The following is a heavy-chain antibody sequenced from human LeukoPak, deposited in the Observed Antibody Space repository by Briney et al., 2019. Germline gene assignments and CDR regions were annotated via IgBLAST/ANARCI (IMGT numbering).Heavy chain of an antibody. CDR3: ASWSLRGCSGSPCFDY. J-gene: IGHJ4*02. Sequence: SETLSLTCAVYGGSFSGYFWSWIRQPPGKGREGMGELTESGRTSYNPSLKSRATIAEDTSKTQFSLKLSSVTAADTAVYYCASWSLRGCSGSPCFDYWGQGTLVTVSS. CDR1: GGSFSGYF. V-gene: IGHV4-34*01. D-gene: IGHD2-15*01. CDR2: LTESGRT.